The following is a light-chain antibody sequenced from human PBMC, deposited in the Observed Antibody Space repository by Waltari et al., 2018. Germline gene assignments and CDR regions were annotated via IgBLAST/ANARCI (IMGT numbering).Light chain of an antibody. CDR2: AAS. J-gene: IGKJ1*01. V-gene: IGKV1-39*01. Sequence: DIQITQSPSSLSASVGDRVTITCRASQSINRYIHWYQQKPGKAPKLLIYAASSLQSGVPSRCSVSGSGTDFTLTISSLQPEDFATYYCQQSYGTPPTFGQGTKVEIK. CDR1: QSINRY. CDR3: QQSYGTPPT.